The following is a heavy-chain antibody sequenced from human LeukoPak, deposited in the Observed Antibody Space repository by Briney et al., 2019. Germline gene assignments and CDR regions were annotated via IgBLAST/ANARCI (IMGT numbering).Heavy chain of an antibody. J-gene: IGHJ4*02. CDR1: GDFITNRY. V-gene: IGHV4-4*07. CDR3: VRNWDY. CDR2: ISTRGNT. Sequence: KPSETLSLTCSVSGDFITNRYWSWVRQSAGKGLEWIGRISTRGNTHSNPSLKSRVTMSVDTSNKHFSLKLTSVTAADTAVYYCVRNWDYWGQGTLVTVSS. D-gene: IGHD1-1*01.